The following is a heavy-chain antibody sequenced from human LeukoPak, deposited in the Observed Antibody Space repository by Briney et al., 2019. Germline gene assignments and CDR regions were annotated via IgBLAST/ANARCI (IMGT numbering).Heavy chain of an antibody. V-gene: IGHV3-21*04. J-gene: IGHJ4*02. Sequence: PGGSLRLSCAASGFTFGRYSMNWVRRAPGKGLEWVSSITSSSTYKYYADSVKGRFTISRDNAKNTLYLQMNSLRVDDTGIYYCARDQRGVTGIRDFDYWGQGTRVTVSS. CDR1: GFTFGRYS. D-gene: IGHD2-21*02. CDR3: ARDQRGVTGIRDFDY. CDR2: ITSSSTYK.